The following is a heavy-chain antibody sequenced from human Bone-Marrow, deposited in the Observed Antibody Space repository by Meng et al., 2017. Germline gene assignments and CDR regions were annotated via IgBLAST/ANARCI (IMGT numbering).Heavy chain of an antibody. Sequence: GESLKISCAASGFTFSSYWMSWVRQAPGKGLEWVANIKQDGSEKYYVDSVKGRFTISRDNAKNSLYLQMNSLRAEDTAVYYCAREAAAGTDYWGQGTLVTVSS. CDR1: GFTFSSYW. CDR3: AREAAAGTDY. CDR2: IKQDGSEK. D-gene: IGHD6-13*01. V-gene: IGHV3-7*01. J-gene: IGHJ4*02.